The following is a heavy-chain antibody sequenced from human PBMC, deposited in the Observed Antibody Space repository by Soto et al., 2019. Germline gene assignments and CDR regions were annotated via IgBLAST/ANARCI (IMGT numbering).Heavy chain of an antibody. J-gene: IGHJ4*02. CDR2: IWYDGSNK. CDR1: GFTFSSYG. D-gene: IGHD2-15*01. CDR3: ARKYCSGGSCYGGFDY. Sequence: GGSLRLSCAASGFTFSSYGMHWVRQAPGKGLEWVAVIWYDGSNKYYADSVKGRFTISRDNSKNTLYLQMNSLRAEDTAVYYCARKYCSGGSCYGGFDYWGQGTLVTVSS. V-gene: IGHV3-33*01.